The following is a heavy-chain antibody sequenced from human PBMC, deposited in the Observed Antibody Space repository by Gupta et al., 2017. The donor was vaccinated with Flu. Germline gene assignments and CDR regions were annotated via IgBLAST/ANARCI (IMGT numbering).Heavy chain of an antibody. J-gene: IGHJ3*02. Sequence: ELQLVESGGGLVKPGGSLRLSCAASGFGFSDAYMNWVRQAPGKGLEWVGRLKSESDGGAADYAAHVKGRFTISRDDSKNMLCLQMNSLRTEDTAVYYCTTDSSGGITFDIWGQGTMVTVSA. V-gene: IGHV3-15*01. CDR1: GFGFSDAY. CDR3: TTDSSGGITFDI. CDR2: LKSESDGGAA. D-gene: IGHD3-16*01.